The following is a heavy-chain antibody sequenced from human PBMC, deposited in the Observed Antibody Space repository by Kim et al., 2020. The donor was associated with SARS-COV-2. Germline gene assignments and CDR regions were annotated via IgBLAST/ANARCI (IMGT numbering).Heavy chain of an antibody. CDR2: IWYDGSNK. CDR1: GFTFSSYG. CDR3: ARESVIEATIHYYYGMEG. Sequence: GGSLRLSCAASGFTFSSYGMHWVRQAPGKGLEWVAVIWYDGSNKYYADSVKGRFTISRDNSKNTLYLQMNSLRAEDMAVYYCARESVIEATIHYYYGMEGWGEGTTVTVTA. J-gene: IGHJ6*04. V-gene: IGHV3-33*01. D-gene: IGHD5-12*01.